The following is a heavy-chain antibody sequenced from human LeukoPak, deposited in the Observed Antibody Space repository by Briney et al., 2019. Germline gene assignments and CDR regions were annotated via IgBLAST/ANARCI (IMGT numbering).Heavy chain of an antibody. Sequence: GGSLRLSCAASGFTFSSYAMSWVRQAPGKGLELVSVISGGGGSTYYADSVKGRFTTSRDNSKNTLYLQMNSLRAEDTAVYYCARWFCTSTTCYYDYWGQGTLVTVSS. CDR1: GFTFSSYA. CDR3: ARWFCTSTTCYYDY. CDR2: ISGGGGST. D-gene: IGHD2-2*01. J-gene: IGHJ4*02. V-gene: IGHV3-23*01.